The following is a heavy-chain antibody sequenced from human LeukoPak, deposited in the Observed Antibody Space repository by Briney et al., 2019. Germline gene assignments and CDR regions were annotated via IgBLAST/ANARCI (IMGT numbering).Heavy chain of an antibody. CDR1: GYTFTSYD. CDR2: MNPSSGNT. J-gene: IGHJ5*02. V-gene: IGHV1-8*03. Sequence: ASVKVSCKASGYTFTSYDINWVRQATGQGLEWMGWMNPSSGNTGYAQKFQGRVTITRNTSISTAYMELSSLRSEDTAVYYCARRYCSSTSCYPRAYWFDPWGQGTLVTVSS. D-gene: IGHD2-2*01. CDR3: ARRYCSSTSCYPRAYWFDP.